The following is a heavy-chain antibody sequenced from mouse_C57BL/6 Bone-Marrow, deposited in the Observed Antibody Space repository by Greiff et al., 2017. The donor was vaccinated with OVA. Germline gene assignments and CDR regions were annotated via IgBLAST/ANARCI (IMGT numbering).Heavy chain of an antibody. D-gene: IGHD1-1*01. CDR1: GYTFTSYW. J-gene: IGHJ2*01. V-gene: IGHV1-62-3*01. CDR2: IDPNSGDT. CDR3: ARFQLLRFYYFGY. Sequence: QVQLQQPGAELVKPGASVKLSCKASGYTFTSYWMHWVKQRPGRGLEWIGRIDPNSGDTKYNEKFKSKATLTVDKPSSTAYMQLSSLTSEDSAVYVCARFQLLRFYYFGYWGQGTTLTVSS.